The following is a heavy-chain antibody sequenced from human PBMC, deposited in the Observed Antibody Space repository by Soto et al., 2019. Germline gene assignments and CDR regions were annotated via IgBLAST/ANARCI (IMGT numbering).Heavy chain of an antibody. D-gene: IGHD3-22*01. CDR3: ARGDYYDDSGPFSDAFEF. CDR2: ISAYNGNT. Sequence: ASVKVSCKASGYTFTSYGISWVRQAPGQGLEWMGWISAYNGNTNYAQKLQGRVTMTTDTSTSTAYMELRSLRSEDTAVYYCARGDYYDDSGPFSDAFEFWGQGTMVTVSS. CDR1: GYTFTSYG. V-gene: IGHV1-18*01. J-gene: IGHJ3*01.